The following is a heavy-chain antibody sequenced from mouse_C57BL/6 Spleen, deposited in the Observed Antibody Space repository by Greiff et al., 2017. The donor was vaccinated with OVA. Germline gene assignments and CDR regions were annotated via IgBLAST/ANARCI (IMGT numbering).Heavy chain of an antibody. J-gene: IGHJ3*01. CDR2: IDPSDSYT. D-gene: IGHD1-1*01. CDR3: AGTVRGSGYRFAY. Sequence: QVQLQQSGAELVKPGASVKLSCKASGYTFTSYWMQWVKQRPGQGLEWIGEIDPSDSYTNYNQKLKGKATLTVDTSSSTAYMQLSSLTSEGSAVYYCAGTVRGSGYRFAYWGQGTLVTVSA. CDR1: GYTFTSYW. V-gene: IGHV1-50*01.